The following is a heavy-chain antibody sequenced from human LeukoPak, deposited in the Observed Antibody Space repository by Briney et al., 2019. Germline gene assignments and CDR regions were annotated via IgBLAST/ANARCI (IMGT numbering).Heavy chain of an antibody. CDR3: ARGHYYYGSGSLKAFDY. J-gene: IGHJ4*02. CDR2: MNLNSGNT. V-gene: IGHV1-8*03. D-gene: IGHD3-10*01. Sequence: ASVRLSRSPSVSTFTSYDINWVREAAGPGLEGMGGMNLNSGNTGYSHNSQGRLTITRKASISTAYIELSSLRSADTAADYYARGHYYYGSGSLKAFDYWGQGTLVTVSS. CDR1: VSTFTSYD.